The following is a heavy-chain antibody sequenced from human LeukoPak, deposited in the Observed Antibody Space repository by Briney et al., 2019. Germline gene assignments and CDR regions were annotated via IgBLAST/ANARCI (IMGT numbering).Heavy chain of an antibody. J-gene: IGHJ4*02. CDR2: IYPGDSDT. CDR3: ARHGWGASSGSDIDY. Sequence: GESLKISCKGSGYSFTSHWIGWVRQMPGKGLEWMGIIYPGDSDTRYSPSFQGQVTISADKSISTAYLQWSSLKASDTAMYYCARHGWGASSGSDIDYWGQGTLVTVSS. V-gene: IGHV5-51*01. D-gene: IGHD6-19*01. CDR1: GYSFTSHW.